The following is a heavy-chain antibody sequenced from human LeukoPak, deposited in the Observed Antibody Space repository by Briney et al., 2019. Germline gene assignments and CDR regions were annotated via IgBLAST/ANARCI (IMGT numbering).Heavy chain of an antibody. J-gene: IGHJ5*02. D-gene: IGHD2-15*01. V-gene: IGHV1-58*01. CDR2: IVVGSGNT. Sequence: SVKVSCKASGFTFTSSAVQWVRQARGQRLEWIGWIVVGSGNTNYAQKFQERVTITRDMSTSTAYMELSSLRSEDTAVYYCAALPGYYCSGGSCCYPWGQGTLVTVSS. CDR3: AALPGYYCSGGSCCYP. CDR1: GFTFTSSA.